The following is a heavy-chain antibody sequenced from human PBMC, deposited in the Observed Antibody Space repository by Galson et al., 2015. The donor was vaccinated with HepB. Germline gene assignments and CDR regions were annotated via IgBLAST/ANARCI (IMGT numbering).Heavy chain of an antibody. Sequence: SLRLSCAASGFTFSDYYMSWIRQAPGKGLEWISYISSSTTYTNYADSVKGRFTISRDNAKNSLYLQMNSLRAEDAAVYYCARVADVDYGDHSHFDYWGQGTLLTVSS. J-gene: IGHJ4*02. V-gene: IGHV3-11*06. CDR3: ARVADVDYGDHSHFDY. CDR1: GFTFSDYY. CDR2: ISSSTTYT. D-gene: IGHD4-17*01.